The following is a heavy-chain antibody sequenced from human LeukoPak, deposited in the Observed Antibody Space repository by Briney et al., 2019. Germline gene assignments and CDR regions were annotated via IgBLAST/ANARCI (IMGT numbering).Heavy chain of an antibody. CDR1: GFTVSSNY. CDR3: TKGSAGYSSGWYNY. D-gene: IGHD6-19*01. J-gene: IGHJ4*02. Sequence: GGSLRLSCAASGFTVSSNYMSWVRQAPGKGLEWVSVIYSGGSTYYADSVKGRFTISRDNSKNTLYLQMNSLRAEDTAVYYCTKGSAGYSSGWYNYWGQGTLVTVSS. V-gene: IGHV3-53*01. CDR2: IYSGGST.